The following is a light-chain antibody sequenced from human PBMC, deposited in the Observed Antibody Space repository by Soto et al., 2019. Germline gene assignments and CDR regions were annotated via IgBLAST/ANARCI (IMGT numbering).Light chain of an antibody. V-gene: IGKV3-20*01. CDR3: QQFGNYPLT. J-gene: IGKJ4*01. CDR2: AAS. CDR1: QSVRNNY. Sequence: EIVLTQSPGTLSLSPGERATLSCRASQSVRNNYLAWYQQKPGQAPRFLIYAASNRATGIPDRFSGGGSGTDLTLTISRLEPEDFAVYYCQQFGNYPLTFGGGTKVEIK.